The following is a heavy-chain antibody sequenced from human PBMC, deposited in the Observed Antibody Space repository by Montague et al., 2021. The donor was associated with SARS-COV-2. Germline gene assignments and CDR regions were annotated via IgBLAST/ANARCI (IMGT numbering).Heavy chain of an antibody. CDR2: TYHRSERYC. D-gene: IGHD6-13*01. Sequence: CAISGDSVGINTPTCNWNKQSPSLHLHQLLVTYHRSERYCDYAVSVKSRMTISPDTSKNQLSLQLSSVTPEDRAVYYCARDPRYSLSWSFDYWGQGTLVTVSS. V-gene: IGHV6-1*01. CDR3: ARDPRYSLSWSFDY. J-gene: IGHJ4*02. CDR1: GDSVGINTPT.